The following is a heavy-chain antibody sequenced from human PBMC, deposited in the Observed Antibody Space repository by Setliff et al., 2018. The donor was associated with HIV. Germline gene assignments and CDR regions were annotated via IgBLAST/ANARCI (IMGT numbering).Heavy chain of an antibody. CDR3: ARARSGWYNVRPYYFDL. J-gene: IGHJ4*02. V-gene: IGHV4-30-4*01. D-gene: IGHD6-19*01. CDR2: FMYTDIHYVNYLN. CDR1: GASFVGDNH. Sequence: SETMSLTCAVSGASFVGDNHWSWIRQTPERGLEWIAYFMYTDIHYVNYLNYRNPSLASRLSISVDKSKNQFSLTLSSVTAADTAVYYCARARSGWYNVRPYYFDLWGQGTPVTVSS.